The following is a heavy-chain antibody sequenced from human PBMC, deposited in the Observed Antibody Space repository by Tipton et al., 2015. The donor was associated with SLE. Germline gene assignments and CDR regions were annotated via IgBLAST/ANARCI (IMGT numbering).Heavy chain of an antibody. CDR2: IYTSGRT. D-gene: IGHD4/OR15-4a*01. V-gene: IGHV4-61*09. CDR3: ARDPPDYGDGRGTDY. J-gene: IGHJ4*02. CDR1: GGSITSGSYY. Sequence: TLSLTCTVSGGSITSGSYYWSWFRQPAGKGLEWIGHIYTSGRTSYNPSLKSRVTISIDTSKNQLSLTLSSVTAADTAVYYCARDPPDYGDGRGTDYWGQGTLVTVSS.